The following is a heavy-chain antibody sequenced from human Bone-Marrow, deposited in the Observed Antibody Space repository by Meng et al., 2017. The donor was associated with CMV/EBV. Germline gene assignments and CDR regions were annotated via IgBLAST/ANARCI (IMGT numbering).Heavy chain of an antibody. D-gene: IGHD5/OR15-5a*01. CDR1: GFTFSSYA. CDR2: ISGGGGNT. Sequence: SFAASGFTFSSYAMSWVRQAPGKGLEWVSGISGGGGNTYYADSVKGRFTISRDNSKNTLYLQMNSLRAEDTAVYYCAKNPRLREFEYWGQGTLVTVSS. CDR3: AKNPRLREFEY. V-gene: IGHV3-23*01. J-gene: IGHJ4*02.